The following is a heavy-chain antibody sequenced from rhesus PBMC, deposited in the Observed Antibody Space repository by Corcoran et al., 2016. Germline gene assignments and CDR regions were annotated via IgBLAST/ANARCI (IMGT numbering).Heavy chain of an antibody. CDR3: ARALGDTWGAFDF. CDR1: GGSTSGYYL. Sequence: QVQLQESGPGVVKPSETLSLTCAVYGGSTSGYYLWSWIRRPPGKGLEWIGYIYGVSGSTSYNPSLKRRVILSITPAKNPVSLKLSSVTAADTAVYYCARALGDTWGAFDFWGQGLRVTVSS. V-gene: IGHV4-143*01. D-gene: IGHD5-42*01. J-gene: IGHJ3*01. CDR2: IYGVSGST.